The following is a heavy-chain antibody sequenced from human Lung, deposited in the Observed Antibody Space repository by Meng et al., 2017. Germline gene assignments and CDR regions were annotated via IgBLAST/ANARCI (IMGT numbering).Heavy chain of an antibody. CDR3: ARGRGPHIVGH. CDR1: DDSISDYY. D-gene: IGHD3-16*02. J-gene: IGHJ1*01. CDR2: ISGSGST. Sequence: QVQLQASGPGLVKPSETRSLPCSVSDDSISDYYWTWVRQSAGKGLEWIGRISGSGSTNYSPSLNSRIAMSVDTSKKQISLTLTSVTAADTAVYYCARGRGPHIVGHWGQGTLVTVSS. V-gene: IGHV4-4*07.